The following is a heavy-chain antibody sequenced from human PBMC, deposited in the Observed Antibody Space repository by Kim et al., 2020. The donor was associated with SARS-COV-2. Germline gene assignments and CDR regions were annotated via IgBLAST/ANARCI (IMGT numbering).Heavy chain of an antibody. D-gene: IGHD5-18*01. V-gene: IGHV3-21*01. CDR2: ISSSSSYI. J-gene: IGHJ4*02. CDR3: ARDQIGYSFGRGYYFDY. Sequence: GGSLRLSCAASVFTFSSYSMNWVRQAPGKWLEWVSSISSSSSYIYYADSVKGRFTISRDNAKNSLYLQMNSLRAEDTAVYYCARDQIGYSFGRGYYFDYWGQGTLVTVSS. CDR1: VFTFSSYS.